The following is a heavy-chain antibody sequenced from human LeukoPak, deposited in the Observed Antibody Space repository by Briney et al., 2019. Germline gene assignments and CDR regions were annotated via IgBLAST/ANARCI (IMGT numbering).Heavy chain of an antibody. Sequence: ASVKVSCKVSGYTLTELSMHWVRQAPGKGLEWMGGFDPEDGETIYAQKFQGRVTMTEDTSTDTAYMELSSLRSEDAAVYYCATTSRGVPSPPDYWGQGTLVTVSS. V-gene: IGHV1-24*01. CDR3: ATTSRGVPSPPDY. D-gene: IGHD2-2*01. CDR2: FDPEDGET. CDR1: GYTLTELS. J-gene: IGHJ4*02.